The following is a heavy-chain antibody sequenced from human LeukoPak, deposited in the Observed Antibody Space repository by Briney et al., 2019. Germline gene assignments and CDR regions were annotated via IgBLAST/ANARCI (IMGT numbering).Heavy chain of an antibody. Sequence: SETLSLTCAVYGGSFSGYYWSWIRQPPGKGLEWIGEINHSGSTNYNPSLKSRVTISVDTSKNQFSLKLSSVTAEDTAVYYCARERWVYCSGGSCHVDYWGQGTLVTVSS. CDR3: ARERWVYCSGGSCHVDY. J-gene: IGHJ4*02. CDR2: INHSGST. CDR1: GGSFSGYY. D-gene: IGHD2-15*01. V-gene: IGHV4-34*01.